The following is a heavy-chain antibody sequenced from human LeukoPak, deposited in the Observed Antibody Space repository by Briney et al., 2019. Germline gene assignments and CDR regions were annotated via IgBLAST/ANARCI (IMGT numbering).Heavy chain of an antibody. CDR1: GGSISSSSYY. Sequence: SETLSLTCTVSGGSISSSSYYWGWIRQPPGKGLQWIGSIYYSGSTYYNPSLKSRVTISVDTSKNQFSLKLSSVTAADTAVYYCARHEGSGYAKSYYYYMDVWGKGTTVTVSS. V-gene: IGHV4-39*01. D-gene: IGHD5-12*01. CDR3: ARHEGSGYAKSYYYYMDV. J-gene: IGHJ6*03. CDR2: IYYSGST.